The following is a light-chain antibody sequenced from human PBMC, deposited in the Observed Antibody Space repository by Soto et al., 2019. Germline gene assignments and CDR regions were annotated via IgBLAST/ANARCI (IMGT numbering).Light chain of an antibody. CDR2: SNT. CDR1: SSNIGSNT. CDR3: AAWDDSLNVV. V-gene: IGLV1-44*01. Sequence: QLVLTQPPSASGTPGQRVTISCSGSSSNIGSNTVNWYQQLPGTAPKLLIYSNTQRPSGVPDRFSGSKSGTSASLAISGLQSEDEADYYCAAWDDSLNVVFGGGTKVTVL. J-gene: IGLJ2*01.